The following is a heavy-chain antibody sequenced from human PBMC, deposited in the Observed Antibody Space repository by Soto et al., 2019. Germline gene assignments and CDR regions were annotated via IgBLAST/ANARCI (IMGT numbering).Heavy chain of an antibody. Sequence: TLSLTCTVSGGTISSGGYYWSWIGQHPGKGLEGIGYIYYSGSTYYDPALKSLATITVDSKNNLYPLKLSSVTAEDAAVYYCARDEREYSYGEAFDIWGQGTMVTVSS. CDR2: IYYSGST. CDR1: GGTISSGGYY. J-gene: IGHJ3*02. CDR3: ARDEREYSYGEAFDI. D-gene: IGHD5-18*01. V-gene: IGHV4-31*01.